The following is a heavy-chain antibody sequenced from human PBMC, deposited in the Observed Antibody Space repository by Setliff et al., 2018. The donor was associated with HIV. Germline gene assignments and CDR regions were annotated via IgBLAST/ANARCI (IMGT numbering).Heavy chain of an antibody. CDR3: ARDFSYGYFFYGMDI. CDR1: GFTFGDYS. CDR2: IRSKAYGGTT. J-gene: IGHJ6*02. Sequence: GGSLRLSCRGSGFTFGDYSMSWVRQAPGKGLEWVGFIRSKAYGGTTEYAASVKGRFTLSRDDSRNIAYLQMNSLKTEDTAVYYCARDFSYGYFFYGMDIWGQGTTVTVSS. V-gene: IGHV3-49*04. D-gene: IGHD5-18*01.